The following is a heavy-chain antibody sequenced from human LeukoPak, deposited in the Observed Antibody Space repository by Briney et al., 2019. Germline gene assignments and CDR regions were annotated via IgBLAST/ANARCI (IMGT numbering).Heavy chain of an antibody. D-gene: IGHD3-10*01. V-gene: IGHV1-18*01. CDR2: ISAYSGNT. CDR1: GYTFTSYG. Sequence: ASVKVSCKASGYTFTSYGISWVRQAPGQGLEWMGWISAYSGNTNYAQKFQGRVTMTRNTSISTAYMELSSLRSEDTAVYYCARLTKRKVRGVIYYYYGMDVWGQGTTVTVSS. J-gene: IGHJ6*02. CDR3: ARLTKRKVRGVIYYYYGMDV.